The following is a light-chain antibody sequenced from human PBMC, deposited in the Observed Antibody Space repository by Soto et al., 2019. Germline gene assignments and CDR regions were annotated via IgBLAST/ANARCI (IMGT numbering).Light chain of an antibody. V-gene: IGKV1-6*01. CDR3: LQDYNYPRT. CDR2: GAT. J-gene: IGKJ1*01. Sequence: ALQMTQSPSSLSASVGDRVTITCRASQDIRTELGWYQQKPGKAPKLLIYGATTLQSGVQSRFSGSGSGTDFTLTIRGLQPEDFATYYCLQDYNYPRTFGEGTKGEVK. CDR1: QDIRTE.